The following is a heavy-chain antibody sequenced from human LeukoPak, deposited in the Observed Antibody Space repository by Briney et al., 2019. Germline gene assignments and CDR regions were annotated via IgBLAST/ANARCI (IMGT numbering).Heavy chain of an antibody. D-gene: IGHD6-13*01. V-gene: IGHV3-23*01. CDR3: ARDRPGYTSSWYSPFDY. Sequence: GRSLRLSCAAAGFTFSSYAMTWVRQAPGKGLHWVSAVSGSGAHTYYADSVKGRFTISRDNAKNSLYLQMNRLRADDTAVYYCARDRPGYTSSWYSPFDYWGQGTLVTVSS. J-gene: IGHJ4*02. CDR2: VSGSGAHT. CDR1: GFTFSSYA.